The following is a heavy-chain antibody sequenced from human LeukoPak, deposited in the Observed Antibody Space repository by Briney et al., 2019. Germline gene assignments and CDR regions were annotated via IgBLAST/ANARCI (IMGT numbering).Heavy chain of an antibody. CDR3: ARVRYSSGWYAGD. J-gene: IGHJ4*02. CDR1: GGSISSSSYY. CDR2: IYYSGST. Sequence: SETLSLTCTVSGGSISSSSYYWGWIRQPPGKGLEWIGSIYYSGSTYYNPSLKSRVTISVDTSKNQFSLKLSSVTAADTAVYYCARVRYSSGWYAGDWGQGTLVTVSS. D-gene: IGHD6-19*01. V-gene: IGHV4-39*07.